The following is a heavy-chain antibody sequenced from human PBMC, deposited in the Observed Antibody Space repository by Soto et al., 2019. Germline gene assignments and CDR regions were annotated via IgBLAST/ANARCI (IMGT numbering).Heavy chain of an antibody. CDR3: AKDLADCSRTGCYYYYYYSGLDV. CDR2: ISGSGGST. D-gene: IGHD2-2*01. J-gene: IGHJ6*01. Sequence: GRSMRAPRAASEVTFDALGRRCVRQATGKGHAWVSTISGSGGSTYYADYVKGRFTISRDNSKNTLYVQMNSVRAEGTGVYYCAKDLADCSRTGCYYYYYYSGLDVWGNGSTVGVSS. CDR1: EVTFDALG. V-gene: IGHV3-23*01.